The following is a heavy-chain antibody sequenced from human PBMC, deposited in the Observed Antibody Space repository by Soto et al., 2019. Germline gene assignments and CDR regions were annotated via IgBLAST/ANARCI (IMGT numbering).Heavy chain of an antibody. CDR1: GYTFTSYY. J-gene: IGHJ5*02. CDR2: IVVGSGNT. Sequence: ASVKVSCKASGYTFTSYYMHWVRQARGQRLEWIGWIVVGSGNTNYAQKFQERVTITRDMSTSTAYMELSSLRSEDTAVYYCAAGPYGNRFDPWGQGTLVTVSS. CDR3: AAGPYGNRFDP. D-gene: IGHD4-17*01. V-gene: IGHV1-58*02.